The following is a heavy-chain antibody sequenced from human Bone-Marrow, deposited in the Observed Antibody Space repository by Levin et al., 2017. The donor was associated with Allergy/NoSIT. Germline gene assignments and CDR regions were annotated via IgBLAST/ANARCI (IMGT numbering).Heavy chain of an antibody. V-gene: IGHV7-4-1*02. J-gene: IGHJ6*02. CDR3: ASDLTVAGSKAMDV. CDR2: ISTKTGIP. D-gene: IGHD6-19*01. CDR1: GYTFTNYA. Sequence: GESLKISCKASGYTFTNYAVNWLRQAPGQGPEWMGWISTKTGIPRYAQGFRGRFDFSLDTSVSTANLQISSLKAEDTAVYYCASDLTVAGSKAMDVWGQGTTVTVSS.